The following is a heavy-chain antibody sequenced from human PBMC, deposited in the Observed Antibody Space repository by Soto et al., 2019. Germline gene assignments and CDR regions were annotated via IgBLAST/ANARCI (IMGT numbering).Heavy chain of an antibody. CDR1: GGSISSYY. V-gene: IGHV4-59*01. CDR3: ARFNWYFDL. J-gene: IGHJ2*01. CDR2: IYYRGST. Sequence: QVQLQESGPGLAKPSETLSLTCTVSGGSISSYYWSWIRQPPGKGLEWIGYIYYRGSTNYNPSLKXRXTXPVDTSKHRLSLKLRSVPAADTATYYCARFNWYFDLWGRGTLVTVSS.